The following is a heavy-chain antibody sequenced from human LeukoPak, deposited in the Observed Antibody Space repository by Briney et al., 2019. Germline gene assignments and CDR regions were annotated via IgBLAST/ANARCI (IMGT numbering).Heavy chain of an antibody. J-gene: IGHJ4*02. CDR2: IKQDGSEK. V-gene: IGHV3-7*04. CDR3: ASELISSNYYGSD. D-gene: IGHD3-10*01. CDR1: GFTFSSYS. Sequence: GGSLRLSCAASGFTFSSYSMNWVRQAPGKGLEWVANIKQDGSEKYYVDSVKGRFTISRDNAKNSLYLQMNSLRAEDTAVYYCASELISSNYYGSDWGQGTLVTVSS.